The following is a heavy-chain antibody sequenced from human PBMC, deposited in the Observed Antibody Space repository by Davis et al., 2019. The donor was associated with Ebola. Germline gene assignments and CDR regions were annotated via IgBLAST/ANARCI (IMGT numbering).Heavy chain of an antibody. J-gene: IGHJ6*02. V-gene: IGHV3-7*03. CDR2: IKQDGSEK. CDR1: GFTFSSYW. CDR3: ARDDFWSGYYQAYYYYGMDV. D-gene: IGHD3-3*01. Sequence: GESLKIPCAASGFTFSSYWMSWVRQAPGKGLEWVANIKQDGSEKYYVDSVKGRFTISRDNAKNSLYLQMNSLRAEDTAVYYCARDDFWSGYYQAYYYYGMDVWGQGTTVTVSS.